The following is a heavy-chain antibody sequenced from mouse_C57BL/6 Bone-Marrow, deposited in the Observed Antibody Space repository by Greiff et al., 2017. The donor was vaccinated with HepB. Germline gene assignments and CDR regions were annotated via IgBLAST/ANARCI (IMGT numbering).Heavy chain of an antibody. D-gene: IGHD2-1*01. V-gene: IGHV1-64*01. CDR1: GYTFTSYW. CDR3: ARLIYYGNYFDY. J-gene: IGHJ2*01. Sequence: QVQLQQPGAELVKPGASVKLSCKASGYTFTSYWMHWVKQRPGQGLEWIGIIHPKSGSTNYNEKFKSKATLTVDKSSSTAYMQLSSLTSEDSAVYYCARLIYYGNYFDYWGQGTTLTVSS. CDR2: IHPKSGST.